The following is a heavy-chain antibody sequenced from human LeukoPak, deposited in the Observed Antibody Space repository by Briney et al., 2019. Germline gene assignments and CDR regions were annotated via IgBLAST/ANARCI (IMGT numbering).Heavy chain of an antibody. CDR3: ARDCDYDSSGYYSPLFFDY. V-gene: IGHV4-4*07. Sequence: SETLSLTCTVSGGXIRNYYCNWIRQPAGKGLEWIGRIYTSGSTNYNPSLKSRVTMSVDTSKNQFSLKLSSVTAADTAVYYCARDCDYDSSGYYSPLFFDYWGQGTLVTVSS. J-gene: IGHJ4*02. CDR1: GGXIRNYY. D-gene: IGHD3-22*01. CDR2: IYTSGST.